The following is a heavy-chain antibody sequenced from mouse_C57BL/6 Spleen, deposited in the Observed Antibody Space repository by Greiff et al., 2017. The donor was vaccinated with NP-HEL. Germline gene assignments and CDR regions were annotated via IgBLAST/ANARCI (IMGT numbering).Heavy chain of an antibody. Sequence: EVKLMESGGGLVQPGGSLSLSCAASGFTFTDYYMSWVRQPPGKALEWLGFIRNKANGYTTEYSASVKGRFTISRDNSQSILYLQMNALRAEDSATYYCASQVVADWYFDVWGTGTTVTVSS. CDR3: ASQVVADWYFDV. J-gene: IGHJ1*03. CDR1: GFTFTDYY. D-gene: IGHD1-1*01. V-gene: IGHV7-3*01. CDR2: IRNKANGYTT.